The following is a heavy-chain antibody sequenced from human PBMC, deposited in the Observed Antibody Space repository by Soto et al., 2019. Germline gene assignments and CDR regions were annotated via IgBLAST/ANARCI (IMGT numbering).Heavy chain of an antibody. J-gene: IGHJ4*02. CDR1: GFTFSTYA. CDR2: ISFDGSSE. D-gene: IGHD3-10*01. Sequence: GGSLRLSCVVSGFTFSTYAMYWVRQAPGKGLEWVALISFDGSSEYYADSVKGRFTISRDNSKDTLYLQMNSLRAEDTAVFYCARSVRGVVNTGIDYWGQGTPVTVSS. V-gene: IGHV3-30*04. CDR3: ARSVRGVVNTGIDY.